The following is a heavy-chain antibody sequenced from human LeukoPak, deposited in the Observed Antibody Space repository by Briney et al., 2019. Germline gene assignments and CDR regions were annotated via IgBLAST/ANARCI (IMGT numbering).Heavy chain of an antibody. CDR1: GGSTSSGDYY. D-gene: IGHD3-9*01. J-gene: IGHJ4*02. V-gene: IGHV4-30-4*01. CDR2: IYYIGTT. CDR3: ARVGDYNILTGTCYFNY. Sequence: SETLSLTCTVSGGSTSSGDYYWSWIRQPPGKGLEWIGYIYYIGTTYYNPSLKSRVTISVDTSKNQFSLKLSSVSAADTAVYYCARVGDYNILTGTCYFNYWGQGTLVTVSS.